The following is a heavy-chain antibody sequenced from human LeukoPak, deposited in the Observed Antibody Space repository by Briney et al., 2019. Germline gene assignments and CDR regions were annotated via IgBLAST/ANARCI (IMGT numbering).Heavy chain of an antibody. Sequence: SQTLSLTCAVYGGSFTYYYWGWIRRSPGKGLEWIGEINHSGSTHYNPSLESRVTILVDTSKNQFSLKLTSVTAADTAVYYCARVRYESLDYYYYMDVWGKGTTISVSS. J-gene: IGHJ6*03. D-gene: IGHD1-14*01. CDR3: ARVRYESLDYYYYMDV. V-gene: IGHV4-34*01. CDR2: INHSGST. CDR1: GGSFTYYY.